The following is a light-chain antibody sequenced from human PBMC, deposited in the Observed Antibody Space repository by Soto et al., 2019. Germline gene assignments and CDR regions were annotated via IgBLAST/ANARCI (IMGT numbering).Light chain of an antibody. CDR1: SSDVGGYNY. J-gene: IGLJ1*01. CDR3: SSYTSSSAPLYV. CDR2: DVS. Sequence: QSALTQPASVSGSPGQSITISCTGTSSDVGGYNYVSWYQQHPGKAPKLMIYDVSNRPSGVSNCFSGSKSGNTASLTISGLQAEDEADYYCSSYTSSSAPLYVFGTGTKVTV. V-gene: IGLV2-14*01.